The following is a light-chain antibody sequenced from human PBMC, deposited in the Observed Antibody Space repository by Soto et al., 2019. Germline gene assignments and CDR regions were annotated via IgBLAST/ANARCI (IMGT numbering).Light chain of an antibody. Sequence: ESVLTQSPGTLSLSPGERAALSCRASQSVSSSYLAWYQQKSGQAPRLLIYAASTRATGIPDRFSGSGSGTDFTLTISSLEPEDFAVYYCQQRSNWPLTFGGGTKVEIK. J-gene: IGKJ4*01. CDR2: AAS. CDR1: QSVSSSY. CDR3: QQRSNWPLT. V-gene: IGKV3D-20*02.